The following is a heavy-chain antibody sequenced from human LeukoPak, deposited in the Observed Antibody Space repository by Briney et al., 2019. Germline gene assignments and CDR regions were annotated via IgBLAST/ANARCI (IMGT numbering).Heavy chain of an antibody. CDR1: GGSISSYY. V-gene: IGHV4-59*01. J-gene: IGHJ4*02. CDR2: IYYSGST. Sequence: PSETLSLTCTVSGGSISSYYWSWIRQPPGKGQEWIGYIYYSGSTNYNPSLKSRVTISVDTSKNQFSLKLSSVTAADTAVYYCARGQWELLFDYWGQGTLVTVSS. D-gene: IGHD1-26*01. CDR3: ARGQWELLFDY.